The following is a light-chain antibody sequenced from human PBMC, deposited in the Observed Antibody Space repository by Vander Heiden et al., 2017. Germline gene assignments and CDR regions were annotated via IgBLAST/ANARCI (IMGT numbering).Light chain of an antibody. CDR3: VLYMGNGIWV. Sequence: QTVVTQEPSFSVSPGGTGTLTCGLTSGLVSTSFHPSWYQQTPGQAPRTLIYNTNTRSSGVPDRFSGSILGNKAALTITGAQPDDECDYYCVLYMGNGIWVFGGGTKLTVL. J-gene: IGLJ3*02. CDR1: SGLVSTSFH. V-gene: IGLV8-61*01. CDR2: NTN.